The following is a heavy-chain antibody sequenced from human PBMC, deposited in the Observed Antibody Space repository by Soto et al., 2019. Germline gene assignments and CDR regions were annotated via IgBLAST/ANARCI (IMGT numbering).Heavy chain of an antibody. D-gene: IGHD3-16*02. CDR3: TTDSYITIVIIRFDY. CDR1: GFTFNNYA. Sequence: GGSLRLSCAASGFTFNNYAMNWVRQAPGKGLEWVSIISANGSNTYHAESVKGRFTMSRDISKNTLYLQMNSLKTEDTAVYYCTTDSYITIVIIRFDYWGHGTLVTVSS. V-gene: IGHV3-23*01. CDR2: ISANGSNT. J-gene: IGHJ4*01.